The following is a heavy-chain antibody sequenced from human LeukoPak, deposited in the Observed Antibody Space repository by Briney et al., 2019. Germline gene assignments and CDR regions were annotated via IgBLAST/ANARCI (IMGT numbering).Heavy chain of an antibody. CDR2: IYYSGST. CDR1: GGSISSGDYY. Sequence: PSETLSLTCTVSGGSISSGDYYWSWIRQPPGKGLEWIGYIYYSGSTYYNPSLKSRVTISVDTSKNQFSLKLSSVTAADTAVYYCAREVSYGSADFDYWGQGTLVTVSS. J-gene: IGHJ4*02. CDR3: AREVSYGSADFDY. V-gene: IGHV4-30-4*08. D-gene: IGHD3-10*01.